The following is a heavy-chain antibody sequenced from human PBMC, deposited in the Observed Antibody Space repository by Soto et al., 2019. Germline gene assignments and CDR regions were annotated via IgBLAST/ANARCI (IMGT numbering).Heavy chain of an antibody. V-gene: IGHV3-21*01. D-gene: IGHD2-2*02. J-gene: IGHJ4*02. CDR1: GFTFSSYS. Sequence: EVQLVESGGGLVKPGGSLRLSCAASGFTFSSYSINWVRQAPGKGLEWVSSISSSSSYIYYADSVKGRFTISRDNAKNSLYLQMNSLGAEDTGVYYCARDVVVVPAAITRFDYWGQGTLVTVSS. CDR3: ARDVVVVPAAITRFDY. CDR2: ISSSSSYI.